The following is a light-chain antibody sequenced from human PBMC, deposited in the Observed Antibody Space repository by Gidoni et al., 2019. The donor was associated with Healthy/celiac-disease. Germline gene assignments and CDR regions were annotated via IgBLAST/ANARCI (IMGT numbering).Light chain of an antibody. J-gene: IGKJ1*01. Sequence: EIVLTQSPATLSLSPGERATLSCRASQSVSSYLAWYQQKPGQAPRLLIYDASNSATGIPARFSGSWSGADFTLTISSLDPEDFAVYYCQQRSNWPGTFGQGTKVEIK. CDR2: DAS. CDR1: QSVSSY. CDR3: QQRSNWPGT. V-gene: IGKV3-11*01.